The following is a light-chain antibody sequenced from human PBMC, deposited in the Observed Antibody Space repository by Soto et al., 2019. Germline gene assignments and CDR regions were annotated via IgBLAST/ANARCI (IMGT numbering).Light chain of an antibody. CDR1: QGISSW. CDR2: AAS. Sequence: EMQLPPSPSSVPASLGYRVTITCRASQGISSWLAWYQQKPGKAPKLLIYAASSLQSGVPSRFSGSGSGTDFTLTISSLQPEDFATYYCQQANSFPLTFGGGTKVDIK. V-gene: IGKV1-12*01. CDR3: QQANSFPLT. J-gene: IGKJ4*01.